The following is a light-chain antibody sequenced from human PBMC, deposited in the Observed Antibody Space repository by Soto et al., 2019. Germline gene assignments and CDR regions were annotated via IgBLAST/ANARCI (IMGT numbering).Light chain of an antibody. CDR1: QSIGTL. J-gene: IGKJ1*01. V-gene: IGKV1-39*01. Sequence: IQMSQSPSSLSSSVGDRVSITCRASQSIGTLLNCYQQKPGEAPNLLIHTSFTLYSGVPSRFSGTGSGTDFTLTISSLQPEDVVTYFCQQAFCAEWTFGQGTKVDIK. CDR3: QQAFCAEWT. CDR2: TSF.